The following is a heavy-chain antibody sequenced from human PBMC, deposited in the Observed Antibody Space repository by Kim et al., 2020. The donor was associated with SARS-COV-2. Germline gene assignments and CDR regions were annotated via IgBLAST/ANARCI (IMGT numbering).Heavy chain of an antibody. Sequence: ASVKVSCKASGYTFTSYYMHWVRQAPGQGLEWMGIINPSDGSTIYAQKFQGRVTMTRDTSTSTVYMELSSLRSEDTAVYYCASNYYDSSGLSNWFDPWGQGTLVTVSS. D-gene: IGHD3-22*01. V-gene: IGHV1-46*01. CDR2: INPSDGST. J-gene: IGHJ5*02. CDR3: ASNYYDSSGLSNWFDP. CDR1: GYTFTSYY.